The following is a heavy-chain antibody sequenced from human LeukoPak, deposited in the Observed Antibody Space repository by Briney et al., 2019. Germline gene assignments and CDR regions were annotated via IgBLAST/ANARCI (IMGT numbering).Heavy chain of an antibody. CDR2: ISGSGDST. V-gene: IGHV3-23*01. J-gene: IGHJ6*03. CDR3: AKGWGSRVIAARPNYYYYMDV. CDR1: GFTFSSYV. D-gene: IGHD6-6*01. Sequence: GGSLRLSCAASGFTFSSYVMSWVRQAPGKGLEWVSGISGSGDSTFYADSVKGRFTISRDNSKNTLYLQMNSPRAEDTAVYYCAKGWGSRVIAARPNYYYYMDVWGKGTTVTVSS.